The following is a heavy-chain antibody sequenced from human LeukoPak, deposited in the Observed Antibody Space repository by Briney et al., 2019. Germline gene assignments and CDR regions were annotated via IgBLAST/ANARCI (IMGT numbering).Heavy chain of an antibody. CDR2: INHSGIT. J-gene: IGHJ4*02. CDR1: GGSFSGYS. V-gene: IGHV4-34*01. CDR3: ARGQYRRDY. D-gene: IGHD2/OR15-2a*01. Sequence: SETLSLTCAVYGGSFSGYSWSWIRQPPGKGLEWIGEINHSGITYYNPSLKSRVTISVDTSKNQFSLMVTSVTAADTAVYYCARGQYRRDYWGQGTLVTVSS.